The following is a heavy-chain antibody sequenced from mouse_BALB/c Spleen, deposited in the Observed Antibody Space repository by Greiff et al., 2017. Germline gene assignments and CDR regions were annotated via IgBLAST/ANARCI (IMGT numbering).Heavy chain of an antibody. J-gene: IGHJ3*01. CDR1: GFSLTSYG. Sequence: VHLVESGPGLVAPSQSLSITCTVSGFSLTSYGVHWVRQPPGKGLEWLGVIWAGGSTNYNSALMSRLSISKDNSKSQVFLRMNSLQTDDTAMYYCARETGKAWFAYWGQGTLVTVSA. CDR2: IWAGGST. D-gene: IGHD4-1*01. CDR3: ARETGKAWFAY. V-gene: IGHV2-9*02.